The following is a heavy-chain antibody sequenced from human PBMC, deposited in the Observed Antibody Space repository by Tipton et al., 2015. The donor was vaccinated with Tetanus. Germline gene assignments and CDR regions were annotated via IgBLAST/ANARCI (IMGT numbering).Heavy chain of an antibody. CDR2: INHSGST. CDR3: ARGGRITMVRGPKKRDY. D-gene: IGHD3-10*01. J-gene: IGHJ4*02. V-gene: IGHV4-34*01. CDR1: GGSFSGYY. Sequence: TLSLTCAVYGGSFSGYYWSWIRQPPGKGLEWIGEINHSGSTNYNPSLKSRVTISVDTSKNQFSLKLSSVTAADTAVYYCARGGRITMVRGPKKRDYWGQGTLVTVSS.